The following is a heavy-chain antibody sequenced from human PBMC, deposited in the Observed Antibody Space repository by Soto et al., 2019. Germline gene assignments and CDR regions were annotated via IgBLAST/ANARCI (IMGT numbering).Heavy chain of an antibody. CDR3: EHIDPEIVTVGGHGGFDY. J-gene: IGHJ4*02. CDR2: IYWDDDK. V-gene: IGHV2-5*02. D-gene: IGHD5-12*01. Sequence: QITLKESGPTLVRPPQTLTLTCTFSGFSLTSGVGVGWIRQPPGKALERLALIYWDDDKRYSPSLKNRLTITKDTSKNQVVLTMTNVGPVDTATYFCEHIDPEIVTVGGHGGFDYWGQGTLVTVSS. CDR1: GFSLTSGVG.